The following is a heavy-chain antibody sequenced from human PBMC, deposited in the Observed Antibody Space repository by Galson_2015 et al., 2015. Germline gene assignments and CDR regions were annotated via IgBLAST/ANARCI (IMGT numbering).Heavy chain of an antibody. CDR1: GGTFSSYA. J-gene: IGHJ6*02. CDR2: IIPIFGTA. D-gene: IGHD2-21*02. Sequence: SVKVSCKASGGTFSSYAISWVRQAPGQGLEWMGGIIPIFGTANYAQKFQGRVTITADESTSTAYMELSSLRSEDTAVYYCARAYCGGDCYSSPYYYYYGMDVWGQGTTVTVSS. CDR3: ARAYCGGDCYSSPYYYYYGMDV. V-gene: IGHV1-69*13.